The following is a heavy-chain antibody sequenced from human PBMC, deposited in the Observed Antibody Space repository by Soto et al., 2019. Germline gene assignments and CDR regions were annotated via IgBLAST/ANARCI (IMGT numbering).Heavy chain of an antibody. D-gene: IGHD5-18*01. CDR3: ARLHSHGTYGMDV. CDR1: GGSFTYT. Sequence: SVKVSCKASGGSFTYTLSWVRQAPGKGLEWMGGIIPIFGTTDYAQKFQGRVTITADESTKTAYMELSTLRSEDTAVYYCARLHSHGTYGMDVWGQGTTVTVSS. CDR2: IIPIFGTT. V-gene: IGHV1-69*13. J-gene: IGHJ6*02.